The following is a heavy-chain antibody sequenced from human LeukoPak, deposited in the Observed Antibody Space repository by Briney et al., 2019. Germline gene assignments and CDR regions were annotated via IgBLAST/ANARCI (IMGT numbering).Heavy chain of an antibody. Sequence: GGSLRLSCAASGFTFSSYEMNWVRHAPGKGVGEGSYISRCCSNIYYADSVKGRFTISRDNAKNSLYLQMNSLRAEDTAVYYCAREHYGSGGSGAFDIWGQGTMVTVSS. J-gene: IGHJ3*02. CDR1: GFTFSSYE. CDR3: AREHYGSGGSGAFDI. D-gene: IGHD3-10*01. V-gene: IGHV3-48*03. CDR2: ISRCCSNI.